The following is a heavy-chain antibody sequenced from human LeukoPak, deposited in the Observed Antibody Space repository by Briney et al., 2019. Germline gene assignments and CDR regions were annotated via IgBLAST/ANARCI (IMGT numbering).Heavy chain of an antibody. Sequence: GGSLRLSCAASGFTFRDCGMSWVRQAPGKGLEWVSSISGSGYTTYYADSVKGRFTISRDNSKATLLLHMSSLGVEDTAVYYCAKGDSAAWPESWVDHWGQGTLVTVSS. V-gene: IGHV3-23*01. CDR3: AKGDSAAWPESWVDH. D-gene: IGHD1-14*01. J-gene: IGHJ5*02. CDR2: ISGSGYTT. CDR1: GFTFRDCG.